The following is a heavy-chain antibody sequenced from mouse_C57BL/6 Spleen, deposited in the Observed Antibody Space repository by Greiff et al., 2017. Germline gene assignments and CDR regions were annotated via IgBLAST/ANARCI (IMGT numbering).Heavy chain of an antibody. J-gene: IGHJ4*01. CDR2: IDPSDSYT. CDR1: GYTFTSYW. D-gene: IGHD2-13*01. V-gene: IGHV1-50*01. CDR3: ARKVNSGGAMDY. Sequence: QVQLQQPGAELVKPGASVKLSCKASGYTFTSYWMQWVKQRPGQGLEWIGEIDPSDSYTNYNQKFKGKATLTVDTSSSTAYMQLSSLTSEDSAVYYCARKVNSGGAMDYWGQGTSVTVSS.